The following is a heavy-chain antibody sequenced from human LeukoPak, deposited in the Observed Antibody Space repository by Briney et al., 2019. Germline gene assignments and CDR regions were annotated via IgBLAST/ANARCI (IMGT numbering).Heavy chain of an antibody. V-gene: IGHV1-69*04. CDR2: IIPILGIA. D-gene: IGHD5-18*01. CDR1: GGTFSSCA. CDR3: ARRDTAMVTSAIYYYYGMDV. Sequence: ASVKVSCKASGGTFSSCAISWVRQAPGQGLEWMGRIIPILGIANYAQKFQGRVTITADKSTSTAYMELSSLRSEDTAVYYCARRDTAMVTSAIYYYYGMDVWGQGTTVTVSS. J-gene: IGHJ6*02.